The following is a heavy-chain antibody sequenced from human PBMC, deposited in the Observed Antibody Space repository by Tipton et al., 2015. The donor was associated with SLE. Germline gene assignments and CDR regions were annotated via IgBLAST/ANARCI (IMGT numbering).Heavy chain of an antibody. CDR3: ARGGVDTAMVDY. Sequence: TLSLTCAVYGGSFSGYYWSWIRQPPGKGLEWIGYIYHSGSTYYNPSLKSRVTISVDTSKNQFSLKLSSVTAADTAVYYCARGGVDTAMVDYWGQGTLVTVSS. CDR2: IYHSGST. D-gene: IGHD5-18*01. J-gene: IGHJ4*02. CDR1: GGSFSGYY. V-gene: IGHV4-34*01.